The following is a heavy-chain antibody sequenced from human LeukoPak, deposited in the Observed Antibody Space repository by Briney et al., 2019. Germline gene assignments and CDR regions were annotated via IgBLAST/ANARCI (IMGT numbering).Heavy chain of an antibody. J-gene: IGHJ3*02. Sequence: PETLSPTCTVSGGSVGSSPYYWAWVRQPPGRELDWIGSVSYSGRPSYTPSLESRVTISVDTSKNQFFLKFNSVTAADTAVYYCAKSNGYGLVDIWGQGTMVTVSS. CDR1: GGSVGSSPYY. V-gene: IGHV4-39*07. D-gene: IGHD3-10*01. CDR2: VSYSGRP. CDR3: AKSNGYGLVDI.